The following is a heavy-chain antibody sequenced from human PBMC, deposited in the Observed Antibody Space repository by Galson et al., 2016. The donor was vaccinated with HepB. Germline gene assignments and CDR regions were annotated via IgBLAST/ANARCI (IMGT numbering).Heavy chain of an antibody. CDR1: GDSITSGLYY. J-gene: IGHJ3*02. V-gene: IGHV4-39*02. D-gene: IGHD1-14*01. CDR2: IFYGVTA. CDR3: ARRPGSVPVPNDAFDI. Sequence: SETLSLTCTLSGDSITSGLYYWAWIRQAPGKGLEWIGHIFYGVTAYYSPSLKSRVAISIDASENVFSLNLTSVTAADTAIYYCARRPGSVPVPNDAFDIWGQGTTVTVAS.